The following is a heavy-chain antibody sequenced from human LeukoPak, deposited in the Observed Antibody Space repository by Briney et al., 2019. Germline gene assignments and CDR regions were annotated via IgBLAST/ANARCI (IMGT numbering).Heavy chain of an antibody. V-gene: IGHV4-34*01. Sequence: PSETLSLTCAVYGGSFSGYYWSWIRQPPGKGLEWIGEINHSGSTHYNPSLKSRVTISVDTSKNQFSLKLSSVTAADTAVYYCARGMSWELPDFDYWGQGTLVTVSS. J-gene: IGHJ4*02. CDR3: ARGMSWELPDFDY. D-gene: IGHD1-26*01. CDR2: INHSGST. CDR1: GGSFSGYY.